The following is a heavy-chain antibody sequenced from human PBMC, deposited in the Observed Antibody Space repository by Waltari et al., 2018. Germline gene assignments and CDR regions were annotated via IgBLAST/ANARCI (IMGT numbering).Heavy chain of an antibody. CDR2: IYHSGDT. D-gene: IGHD2-2*01. CDR3: ARVAVPAVETNWFDP. Sequence: QVQLQESGPGLVKPSGTLPLTGAVSGVSISTTNWWSWVRQPPGKGLEWIGEIYHSGDTNYNPSLESRVTILVDKSKNQFSLRLRSVTAADTAIYFCARVAVPAVETNWFDPWGQGILVTVSS. J-gene: IGHJ5*02. CDR1: GVSISTTNW. V-gene: IGHV4-4*02.